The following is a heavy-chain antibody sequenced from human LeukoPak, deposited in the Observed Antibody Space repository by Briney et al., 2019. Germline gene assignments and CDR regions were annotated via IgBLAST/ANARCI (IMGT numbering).Heavy chain of an antibody. D-gene: IGHD1-1*01. V-gene: IGHV3-64*05. J-gene: IGHJ4*02. CDR3: VKDRGRHTQLLFDY. CDR1: GFTFSYYV. CDR2: ISPNGGST. Sequence: PGGSLRLSCSASGFTFSYYVMHWVRQAPGKGLEYVSGISPNGGSTYYAGSVKGRFTISRDNSKNTLYVQMSSLRAEDTAVYYCVKDRGRHTQLLFDYWGQGTLVTVSS.